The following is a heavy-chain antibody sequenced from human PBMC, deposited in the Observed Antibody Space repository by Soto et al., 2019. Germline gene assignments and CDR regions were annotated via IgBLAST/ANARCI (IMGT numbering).Heavy chain of an antibody. CDR3: ARDPSEGRVGNWFES. CDR1: GFAFSRYG. Sequence: GGSLRLSCAASGFAFSRYGMNWIRQAPGKGLEWVSSISSSTSYIYYADSVKGRFSISRDNAKKILYLEMYALRTDDTAVYYCARDPSEGRVGNWFESWGQGTLVTVSS. J-gene: IGHJ5*01. CDR2: ISSSTSYI. D-gene: IGHD1-26*01. V-gene: IGHV3-21*01.